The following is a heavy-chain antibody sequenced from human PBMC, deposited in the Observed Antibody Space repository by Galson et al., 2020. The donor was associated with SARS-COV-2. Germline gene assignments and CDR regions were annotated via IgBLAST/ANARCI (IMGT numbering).Heavy chain of an antibody. CDR3: AREGTYGSGKDVY. CDR2: IYTSGST. J-gene: IGHJ4*02. Sequence: SETLSLTCTVSGGSISSGSYYWSWIRQPAGKGLEWIGRIYTSGSTNYNPSLKSRVTISVDTSKNQFSLKLSSVTAADTAVYYCAREGTYGSGKDVYWGQGTLVTVSS. CDR1: GGSISSGSYY. V-gene: IGHV4-61*02. D-gene: IGHD3-10*01.